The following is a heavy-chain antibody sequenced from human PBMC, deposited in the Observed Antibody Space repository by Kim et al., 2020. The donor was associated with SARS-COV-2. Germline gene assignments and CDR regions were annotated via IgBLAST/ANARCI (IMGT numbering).Heavy chain of an antibody. V-gene: IGHV1-2*02. CDR1: GYTFTGYY. D-gene: IGHD1-1*01. Sequence: ASVKVSCKASGYTFTGYYMHWVRQAPGQGLEWMGWINPNSGGTNYAQKFQGRVTMTRDTSISTAYMELSRLRSDDTAVYYCALPTGTKQNWFDPWGQGTLVTVSS. CDR2: INPNSGGT. J-gene: IGHJ5*02. CDR3: ALPTGTKQNWFDP.